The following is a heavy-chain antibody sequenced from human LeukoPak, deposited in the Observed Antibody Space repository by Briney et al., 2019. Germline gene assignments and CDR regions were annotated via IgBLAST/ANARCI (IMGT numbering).Heavy chain of an antibody. D-gene: IGHD7-27*01. CDR1: GYTFTTFG. CDR3: ARDVGINRFDY. CDR2: ISGGKGDT. J-gene: IGHJ4*02. V-gene: IGHV1-18*01. Sequence: ASVKVSCKASGYTFTTFGINWVRQAPGQGLEWMGWISGGKGDTDYAQRFQGRVTLTTDTSTSTAYMELTSLRSDDTALYYCARDVGINRFDYWGQGTLVTVSS.